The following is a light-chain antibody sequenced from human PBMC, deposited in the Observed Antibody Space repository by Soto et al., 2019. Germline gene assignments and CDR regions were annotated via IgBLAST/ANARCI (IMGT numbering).Light chain of an antibody. CDR3: QQTYSTPHT. J-gene: IGKJ2*01. V-gene: IGKV1-39*01. Sequence: DIQMTQSPSSLSASVGDRVTITCRASQTITTYLNWYQHKPGKAPKLLIYAAISLQSGVPSRLSGSGSGTDFTLNISSLQPEDFATYYCQQTYSTPHTFGQGTNVEIK. CDR2: AAI. CDR1: QTITTY.